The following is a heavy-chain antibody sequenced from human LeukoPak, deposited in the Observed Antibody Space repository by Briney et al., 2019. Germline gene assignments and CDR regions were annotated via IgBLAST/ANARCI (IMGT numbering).Heavy chain of an antibody. D-gene: IGHD3-16*01. CDR3: VRGPRYYDDSGFHYGVFDI. CDR1: GFTLSTYA. J-gene: IGHJ3*02. Sequence: GGSLRLSCTASGFTLSTYAMHWVRQAPGKGLEWVSVISYDGKNKYYGDSVKGRFTFSRDNSKNTLSLQMNSLTADDTAVYYCVRGPRYYDDSGFHYGVFDIWGQGTLVTVSS. CDR2: ISYDGKNK. V-gene: IGHV3-30*04.